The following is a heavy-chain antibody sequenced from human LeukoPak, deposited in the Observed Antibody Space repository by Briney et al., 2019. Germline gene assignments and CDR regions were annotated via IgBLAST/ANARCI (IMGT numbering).Heavy chain of an antibody. CDR1: GFTFSSYA. V-gene: IGHV3-23*01. CDR3: AKRRGAAAGSIDY. D-gene: IGHD6-13*01. J-gene: IGHJ4*02. CDR2: ISGSGGST. Sequence: HSGGSLRLSCAASGFTFSSYAMSWVRQAPGKGLEWVSAISGSGGSTYYADSVKGRFTTSRDNSKNTLYLQMNSLRAEDTAVYYCAKRRGAAAGSIDYWGQGTLVTVSS.